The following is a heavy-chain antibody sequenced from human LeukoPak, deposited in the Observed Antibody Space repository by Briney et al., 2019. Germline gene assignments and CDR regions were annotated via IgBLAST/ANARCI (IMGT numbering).Heavy chain of an antibody. J-gene: IGHJ5*02. CDR2: IYYSGST. Sequence: SETLSLTCTVSGGSISSSSYYWGWIRQPPGKGLEWIGYIYYSGSTNYNPSLKSRVTISVDTSKNQFSLKLSSVTAADTAVYYCARARPSSWFDPWGQGTLVTVSS. CDR3: ARARPSSWFDP. V-gene: IGHV4-61*05. CDR1: GGSISSSSYY.